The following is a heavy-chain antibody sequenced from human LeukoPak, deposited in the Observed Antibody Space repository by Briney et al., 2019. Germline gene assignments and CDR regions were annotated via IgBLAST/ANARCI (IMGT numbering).Heavy chain of an antibody. CDR2: MNPNSGNT. V-gene: IGHV1-8*01. CDR3: ARSSVGAASLDY. Sequence: ASVKVSCKASGYTFTSYDINWVRQATGQGLEWMGWMNPNSGNTGYAQKFQGRVTMTRNTSISTAYMELSSLRSEDTAVYYCARSSVGAASLDYWGQGILVTVSS. J-gene: IGHJ4*02. D-gene: IGHD2-15*01. CDR1: GYTFTSYD.